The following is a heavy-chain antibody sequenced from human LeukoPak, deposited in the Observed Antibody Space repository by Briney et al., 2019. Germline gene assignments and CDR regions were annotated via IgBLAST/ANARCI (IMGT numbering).Heavy chain of an antibody. CDR3: AKDSLWFGELSPFDY. CDR2: ISGSGGST. V-gene: IGHV3-23*01. Sequence: GGSLRLSCAASGFTFSSYGMSWVRQAPGKGLEWVSAISGSGGSTYYADSVKGRFTISRDNSKNTLYLQMNSLRAEDTAVYYCAKDSLWFGELSPFDYWGQGTLVTVSS. CDR1: GFTFSSYG. D-gene: IGHD3-10*01. J-gene: IGHJ4*02.